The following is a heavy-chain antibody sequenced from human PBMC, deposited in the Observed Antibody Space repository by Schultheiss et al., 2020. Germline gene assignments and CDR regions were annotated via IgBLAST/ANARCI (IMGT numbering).Heavy chain of an antibody. V-gene: IGHV3-48*04. D-gene: IGHD6-13*01. CDR1: GFTFSSYG. CDR3: ARYSSRWYSFFDY. Sequence: GGSLRLSCAASGFTFSSYGMHWVRQAPGKGLEWVSYISSSGSTIYYVDSVKGRFTISRDNAKNTLYLQMNSMRAEDTAVYYCARYSSRWYSFFDYWGQGTLVTVSS. J-gene: IGHJ4*02. CDR2: ISSSGSTI.